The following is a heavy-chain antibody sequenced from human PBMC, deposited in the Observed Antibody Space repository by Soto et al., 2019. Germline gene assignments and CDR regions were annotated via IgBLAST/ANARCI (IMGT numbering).Heavy chain of an antibody. J-gene: IGHJ5*02. Sequence: SVTLSVTSTVSGGTISSYDGSWIRQPPGKGLEWIGYIYYSGSTNYNPSLKSRVTISVDTSKNQFSLKLSSVTAADTAVYYCARAGFGYPYNWFDPWGQGTLVTVSS. V-gene: IGHV4-59*01. CDR3: ARAGFGYPYNWFDP. CDR2: IYYSGST. CDR1: GGTISSYD. D-gene: IGHD3-16*02.